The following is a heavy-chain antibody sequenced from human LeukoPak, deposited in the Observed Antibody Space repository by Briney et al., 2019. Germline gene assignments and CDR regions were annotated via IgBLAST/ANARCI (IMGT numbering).Heavy chain of an antibody. J-gene: IGHJ5*02. CDR3: AREYCTNGVCYYGRWFDP. CDR2: ISSSSSYI. Sequence: GGSLRLSCAASGFTFSSYSMNWVRQAPGKGLEWVSSISSSSSYIYYADSVKGRFTISRDNAKNSLYLQMNSLRAEDRAVYYCAREYCTNGVCYYGRWFDPWGQGTLVTVSS. D-gene: IGHD2-8*01. V-gene: IGHV3-21*01. CDR1: GFTFSSYS.